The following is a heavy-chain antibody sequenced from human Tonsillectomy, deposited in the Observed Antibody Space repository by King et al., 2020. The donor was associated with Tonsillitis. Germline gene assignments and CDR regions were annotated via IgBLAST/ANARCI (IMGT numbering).Heavy chain of an antibody. J-gene: IGHJ3*02. V-gene: IGHV4-38-2*02. CDR3: AGSPVRETDAFDI. D-gene: IGHD1-26*01. Sequence: QLQESGPGLVKPSETLSLTCTVSGYSISSGYYWGWIRQPPGKGLEWIGSIYHSGSTYYNPSLKSRVTISVDTSKNQFSLKLSSVTAADTAVYYCAGSPVRETDAFDIWGQGTMVTVSS. CDR2: IYHSGST. CDR1: GYSISSGYY.